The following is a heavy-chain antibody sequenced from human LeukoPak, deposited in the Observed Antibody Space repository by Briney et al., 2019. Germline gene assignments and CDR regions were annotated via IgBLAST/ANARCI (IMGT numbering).Heavy chain of an antibody. D-gene: IGHD3-3*01. CDR2: IYSGGST. CDR1: GFTVSSNY. Sequence: GGSLRLSCAASGFTVSSNYMSWVRQAPGKGLEWVSVIYSGGSTYYADSVKGRFTISRDNSKNTLYLQMNSLRAEDTAVYYCARDLEGDPDAFDIWGQGTMATVSS. CDR3: ARDLEGDPDAFDI. J-gene: IGHJ3*02. V-gene: IGHV3-53*01.